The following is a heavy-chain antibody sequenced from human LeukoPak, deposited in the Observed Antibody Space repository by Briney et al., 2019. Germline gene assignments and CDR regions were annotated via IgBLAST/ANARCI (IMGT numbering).Heavy chain of an antibody. V-gene: IGHV1-2*06. D-gene: IGHD3-10*01. CDR1: GYTFTGYY. Sequence: ASVKVSCKASGYTFTGYYMHWVRQAPRQGLEWMGRINPNSGGTNYAQKFQGRVTMTRDTSISTAYMELSRLRSDDTAVYYCARAGEGGYYYYYMDVWGKGTTVTVSS. CDR2: INPNSGGT. CDR3: ARAGEGGYYYYYMDV. J-gene: IGHJ6*03.